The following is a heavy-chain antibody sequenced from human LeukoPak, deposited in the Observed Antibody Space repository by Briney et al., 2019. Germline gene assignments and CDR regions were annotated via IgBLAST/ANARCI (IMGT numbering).Heavy chain of an antibody. CDR3: ARVGSGWNFNYYYMDV. Sequence: GGSLRLSCAASGFTFSSYSMNWVRQAPGKGLEWVSYISSSSSTIYYADSVKGRFTISRDNAKNSLYLQMNSLRAEDTAVYYCARVGSGWNFNYYYMDVWGKGTTVTVSS. J-gene: IGHJ6*03. D-gene: IGHD6-19*01. V-gene: IGHV3-48*01. CDR1: GFTFSSYS. CDR2: ISSSSSTI.